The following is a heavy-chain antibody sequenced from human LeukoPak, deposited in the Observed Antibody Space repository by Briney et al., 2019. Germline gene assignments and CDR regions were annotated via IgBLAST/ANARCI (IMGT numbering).Heavy chain of an antibody. CDR3: ASVRPAVAGTHYFDY. CDR2: IYYSGST. J-gene: IGHJ4*02. D-gene: IGHD6-19*01. CDR1: GGSISSYY. Sequence: PSETLSLTCTVSGGSISSYYWSWIRQPPGKGLEWIGYIYYSGSTNYNPSLKSRVTISVDTSKNQFSLKLSSVTAADTAVYYCASVRPAVAGTHYFDYWGQGTLVTVSS. V-gene: IGHV4-59*01.